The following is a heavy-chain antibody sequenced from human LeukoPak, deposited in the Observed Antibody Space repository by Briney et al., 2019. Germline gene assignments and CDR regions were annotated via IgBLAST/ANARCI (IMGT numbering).Heavy chain of an antibody. CDR2: IKPDGSET. D-gene: IGHD7-27*01. Sequence: GGSLRLSCGASGFSFSDSWMSWVRQPPGKGPEWVASIKPDGSETYTVDAVQGRFIISRDNTKNSLSLQMNSLRAEDTAVYYCAREFWGPDYWGQGTLVTVSS. V-gene: IGHV3-7*01. CDR3: AREFWGPDY. J-gene: IGHJ4*02. CDR1: GFSFSDSW.